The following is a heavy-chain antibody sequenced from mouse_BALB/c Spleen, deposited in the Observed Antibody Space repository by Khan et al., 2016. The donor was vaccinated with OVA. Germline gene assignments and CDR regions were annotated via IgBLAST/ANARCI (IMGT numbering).Heavy chain of an antibody. J-gene: IGHJ3*01. CDR1: GYTFTSYW. D-gene: IGHD1-1*01. CDR3: ANHGSSSAWLTY. Sequence: QVQLKESGAELAKPGASVKMSCKASGYTFTSYWMHWVQQRPGQGLEWIGYINPSTGYTEYNQRFKDKATFTADKSSRTVYMQLSSLTSEESAVYYCANHGSSSAWLTYWGQGTLVTVSA. V-gene: IGHV1-7*01. CDR2: INPSTGYT.